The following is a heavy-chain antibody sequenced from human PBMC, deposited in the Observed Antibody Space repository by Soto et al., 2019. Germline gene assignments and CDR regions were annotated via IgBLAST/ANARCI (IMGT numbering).Heavy chain of an antibody. CDR3: TRDPGIAAPGRGLGDY. V-gene: IGHV1-18*04. CDR1: GYSFTTYG. J-gene: IGHJ4*02. CDR2: ISAYGTTT. Sequence: QVQLVQSGTEVKKPGASVQVSCKASGYSFTTYGFSWVRQAPGQGLEWMGWISAYGTTTDYAQSLQGRVTLTTDTSTCTTYMELRSLRIDDTGVYYCTRDPGIAAPGRGLGDYWGQGTLV. D-gene: IGHD6-13*01.